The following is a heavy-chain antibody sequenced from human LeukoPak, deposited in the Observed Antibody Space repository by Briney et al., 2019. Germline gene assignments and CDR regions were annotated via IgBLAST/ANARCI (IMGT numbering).Heavy chain of an antibody. V-gene: IGHV3-74*01. J-gene: IGHJ4*02. CDR1: GFTFSSYW. CDR3: ARDISYYGSGSPFDY. CDR2: INSDGITT. D-gene: IGHD3-10*01. Sequence: GGSLRLSCAASGFTFSSYWMHWVRQAPGKGLVWVSRINSDGITTSYADSVKGRFTISRDNAKNSLYLQMNSLRAEDTAVYYCARDISYYGSGSPFDYWGQGTLVTVSS.